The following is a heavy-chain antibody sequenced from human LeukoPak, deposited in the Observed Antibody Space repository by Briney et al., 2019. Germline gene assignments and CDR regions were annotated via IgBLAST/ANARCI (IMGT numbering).Heavy chain of an antibody. V-gene: IGHV4-34*01. J-gene: IGHJ3*01. CDR2: INHSGST. Sequence: KPSETLSLTCAVYGGSFSGYYWSWIRQPPGKGLEWIGEINHSGSTNYNPSLKSRVTISVDTSKNQFSLKLSSVTAADTAVYYCARCTASCYANAFDVWGQGTLLTVSS. D-gene: IGHD2-2*01. CDR3: ARCTASCYANAFDV. CDR1: GGSFSGYY.